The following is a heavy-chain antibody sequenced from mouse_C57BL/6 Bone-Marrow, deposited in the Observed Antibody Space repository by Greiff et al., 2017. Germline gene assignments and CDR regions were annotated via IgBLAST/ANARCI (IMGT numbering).Heavy chain of an antibody. D-gene: IGHD4-1*01. Sequence: QVQLQQPGAELVMPGASVKLSCKASGYTFTSYWIHWVKQRPGQGLEWIGEIDPSDSYTNYNQKFKGKSTLTVDKSSSTAYMQLSSLTSEDSAVYYCAREGNWEVGFDYWGQGTTLTVSS. CDR2: IDPSDSYT. J-gene: IGHJ2*01. V-gene: IGHV1-69*01. CDR3: AREGNWEVGFDY. CDR1: GYTFTSYW.